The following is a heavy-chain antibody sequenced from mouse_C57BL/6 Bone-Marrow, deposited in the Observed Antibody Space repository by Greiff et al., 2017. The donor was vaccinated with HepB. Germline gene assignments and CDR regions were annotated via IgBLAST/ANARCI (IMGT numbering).Heavy chain of an antibody. CDR2: IYPGSGST. CDR1: GYTFTSYW. Sequence: QVQLQQSGAELVNPGASVKMSCKASGYTFTSYWITWVKQRPGQGLEWIGDIYPGSGSTNYNEKFKSKATLTVDTSSSTAYMQLSSLTSEDSAVYYCASGGYPYYAMDYWGQGTAVTVSS. V-gene: IGHV1-55*01. D-gene: IGHD1-1*02. CDR3: ASGGYPYYAMDY. J-gene: IGHJ4*01.